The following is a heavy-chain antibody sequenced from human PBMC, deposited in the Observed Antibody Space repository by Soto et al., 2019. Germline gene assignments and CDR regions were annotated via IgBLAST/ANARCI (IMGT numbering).Heavy chain of an antibody. Sequence: QVQLVQSGAEVKKPGASVKVSCKASGYTFTSYYMHWVRQAPGQGLEWMGIINPSGGSTSYAQKFQCRVTMTRDTSTSTVYMELSSLRSEDTAVYYCAREGTGYTYAFDIWGQGTMVTVSS. D-gene: IGHD6-13*01. CDR2: INPSGGST. CDR3: AREGTGYTYAFDI. J-gene: IGHJ3*02. CDR1: GYTFTSYY. V-gene: IGHV1-46*01.